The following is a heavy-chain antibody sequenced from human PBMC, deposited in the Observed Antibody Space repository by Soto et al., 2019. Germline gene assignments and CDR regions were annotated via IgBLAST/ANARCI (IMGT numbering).Heavy chain of an antibody. CDR3: ARDRASMVRGVIGY. D-gene: IGHD3-10*01. J-gene: IGHJ4*02. V-gene: IGHV3-30-3*01. CDR1: GFTFSSYA. Sequence: QVQLVESGGGVVQPGRSLRLSCAASGFTFSSYAMHWVRQAPGKGLEWVAVISYDGSNKYYADPVKGRFTISRDNSKNTLYLQMNSLRAEDTAVYYCARDRASMVRGVIGYWGQGTLVTVSS. CDR2: ISYDGSNK.